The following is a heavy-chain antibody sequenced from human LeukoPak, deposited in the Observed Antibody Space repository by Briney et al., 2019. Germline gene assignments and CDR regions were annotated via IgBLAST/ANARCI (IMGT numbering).Heavy chain of an antibody. V-gene: IGHV1-46*01. CDR1: GYTFTSYY. CDR2: INPSGCTK. CDR3: ARWLDAADY. D-gene: IGHD6-13*01. Sequence: ASVKVSCKASGYTFTSYYMHWVRRAPGQGLEWMGIINPSGCTKSYAQKFQGRVTMTRDTSTSTVYMELSSLTSEDTAVYYCARWLDAADYWGQGTLVTVSS. J-gene: IGHJ4*02.